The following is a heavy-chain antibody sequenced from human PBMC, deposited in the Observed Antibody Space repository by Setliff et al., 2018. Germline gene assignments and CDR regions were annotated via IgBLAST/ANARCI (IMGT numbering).Heavy chain of an antibody. CDR3: AKGRGEMDS. Sequence: PSETLSLTCSVSGDSMSFSYRSWIRQPPGKGLEWIGYIYYSGSTDSHPSLKSRVSISIDTSKNQFSLNVRSVTAADTAIYYCAKGRGEMDSWGQGILVTVSS. D-gene: IGHD3-10*01. J-gene: IGHJ4*02. CDR1: GDSMSFSY. V-gene: IGHV4-59*01. CDR2: IYYSGST.